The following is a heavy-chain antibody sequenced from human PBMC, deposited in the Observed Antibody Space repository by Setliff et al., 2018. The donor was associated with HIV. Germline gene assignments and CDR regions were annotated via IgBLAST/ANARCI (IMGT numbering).Heavy chain of an antibody. Sequence: PSETLSLTCAVSGASISGSNWWSWVRQPPGKGLEWIGYIHYSGSSNYNPSLKSRVSISLDTSKKQVSLKLNSVTAADTAVYYCARGLSIFGVATPGFYSFMDVWGKGTTVTVSS. CDR2: IHYSGSS. CDR3: ARGLSIFGVATPGFYSFMDV. V-gene: IGHV4-4*02. D-gene: IGHD3-3*01. J-gene: IGHJ6*03. CDR1: GASISGSNW.